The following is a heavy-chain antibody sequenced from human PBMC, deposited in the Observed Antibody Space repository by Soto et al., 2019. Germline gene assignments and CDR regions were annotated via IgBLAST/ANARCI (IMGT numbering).Heavy chain of an antibody. J-gene: IGHJ4*02. CDR3: ASALDYYDSSGYCVY. CDR1: GGPFSSYA. CDR2: IIPIFGTA. Sequence: SVKVSCKSSGGPFSSYAISWLRQAPGQGLEWMGGIIPIFGTANYAQKFQGGVTITADKSTSTAYMELSSLRSEHTAVYYCASALDYYDSSGYCVYWGQGTLVTVSS. D-gene: IGHD3-22*01. V-gene: IGHV1-69*06.